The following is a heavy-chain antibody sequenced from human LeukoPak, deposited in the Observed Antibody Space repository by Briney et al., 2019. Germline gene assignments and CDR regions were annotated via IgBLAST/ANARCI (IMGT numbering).Heavy chain of an antibody. CDR3: AKGDGCGGDCYRYYYYYYGMDV. V-gene: IGHV3-7*05. Sequence: GGSLRLSCAASGFTFSNYWMSWVRQAPGKGLEWVANIRQNGSEKYYVDSVKGRFTISRDNAKDSLYLQMNSLRAEDTAVYYCAKGDGCGGDCYRYYYYYYGMDVWGQGTTVTVSS. D-gene: IGHD2-21*02. CDR1: GFTFSNYW. J-gene: IGHJ6*02. CDR2: IRQNGSEK.